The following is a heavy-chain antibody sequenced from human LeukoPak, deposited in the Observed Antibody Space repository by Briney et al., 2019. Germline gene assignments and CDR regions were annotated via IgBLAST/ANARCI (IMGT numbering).Heavy chain of an antibody. V-gene: IGHV1-18*01. Sequence: ASVKVSCKASGYTFTSYGISWVRQAPGQGLEWMGWISAYNGNTNYAQKLQGRVTMTTDTSTSTAYMELRSLRSDDTAVYYCAARARITGTTYYYGMDVWGQGTTVTVSS. J-gene: IGHJ6*02. CDR2: ISAYNGNT. CDR3: AARARITGTTYYYGMDV. CDR1: GYTFTSYG. D-gene: IGHD1-20*01.